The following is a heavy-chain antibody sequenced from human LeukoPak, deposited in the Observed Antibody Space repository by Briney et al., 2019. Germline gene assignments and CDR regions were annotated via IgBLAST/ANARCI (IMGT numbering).Heavy chain of an antibody. J-gene: IGHJ4*02. D-gene: IGHD3-10*01. V-gene: IGHV4-59*01. Sequence: PSQTLSLTCSVSGVSMSTYFWSWIRQPPGKGLEWLAFIHYTGETNYNPSLRSRLTISVDTSKNQFSLKLSSVTAADTAVYYCARDRGYYGLGRYFDYWGQGTLVTVSS. CDR2: IHYTGET. CDR3: ARDRGYYGLGRYFDY. CDR1: GVSMSTYF.